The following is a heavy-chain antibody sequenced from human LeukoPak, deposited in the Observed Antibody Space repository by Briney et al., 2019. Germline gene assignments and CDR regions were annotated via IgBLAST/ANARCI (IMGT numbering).Heavy chain of an antibody. J-gene: IGHJ4*02. D-gene: IGHD3-3*01. Sequence: ASVKVSCKASGYTFTSYDINWVRQAPGQGLEWMGWMNPNSGNTGYAQKFQGRVTITRNTSVSTAYMELSRLRSDDTAVYYCARGSDDFWSGYSPSYWGQGTLVTVSS. CDR3: ARGSDDFWSGYSPSY. CDR2: MNPNSGNT. CDR1: GYTFTSYD. V-gene: IGHV1-8*03.